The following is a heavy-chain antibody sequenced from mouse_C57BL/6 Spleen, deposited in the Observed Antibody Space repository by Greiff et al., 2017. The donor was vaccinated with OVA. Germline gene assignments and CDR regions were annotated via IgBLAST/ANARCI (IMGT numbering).Heavy chain of an antibody. CDR1: GYTFTSYD. Sequence: VKLQESGPELVKPGASVKLSCKASGYTFTSYDINWVKQRPGQGLEWIGWIYPRDGSTKYNEKFKGKATLTVDTSSSTAYMELHSLTSEDSAVYFCARYPSYYYGSSYWYFDVWGTGTTVTVSS. J-gene: IGHJ1*03. V-gene: IGHV1-85*01. CDR3: ARYPSYYYGSSYWYFDV. D-gene: IGHD1-1*01. CDR2: IYPRDGST.